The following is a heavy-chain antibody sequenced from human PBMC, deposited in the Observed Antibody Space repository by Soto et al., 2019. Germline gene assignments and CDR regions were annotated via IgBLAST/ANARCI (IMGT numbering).Heavy chain of an antibody. Sequence: GGSLRLSCAASGFTFSSYAMSWVRQAPGKGLEWVSAISGSGGSTYYADSVKGRFTISRDNSKNTLYLQMNSLRAEDTAVYYCAKGMGDSSGGMNYYYYGMDVWGQGTTVTVSS. CDR3: AKGMGDSSGGMNYYYYGMDV. V-gene: IGHV3-23*01. D-gene: IGHD3-22*01. CDR2: ISGSGGST. J-gene: IGHJ6*02. CDR1: GFTFSSYA.